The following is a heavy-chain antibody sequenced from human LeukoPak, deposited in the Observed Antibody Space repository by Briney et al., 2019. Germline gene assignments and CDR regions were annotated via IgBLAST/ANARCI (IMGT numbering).Heavy chain of an antibody. CDR2: IYYSGST. CDR1: GGSISSYY. D-gene: IGHD3-3*01. CDR3: ASTKYDFWSGYAFDI. J-gene: IGHJ3*02. Sequence: SETLSLTCTVSGGSISSYYWSWIRQPPGKGLEWIGYIYYSGSTNYNPSLKSRVTISVDTSKNQFSLKLSSVTAADTAVYYCASTKYDFWSGYAFDIWGQGTMVTVSS. V-gene: IGHV4-59*12.